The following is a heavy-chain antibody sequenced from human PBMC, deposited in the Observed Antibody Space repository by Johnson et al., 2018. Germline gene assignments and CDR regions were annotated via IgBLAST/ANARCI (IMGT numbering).Heavy chain of an antibody. CDR1: GFTFSSYA. Sequence: VQLVESGGGVVQPGRSLRLSCAASGFTFSSYAMHWVRQAPGKGLEWVSAISGSGGSTYYADSVKGRFTISRENSKNTLYLQMNSLRAEDTALYDCTIQLGYGVSTCCYHAFDSWGQVTMVTVS. D-gene: IGHD2-2*01. V-gene: IGHV3-23*04. CDR2: ISGSGGST. CDR3: TIQLGYGVSTCCYHAFDS. J-gene: IGHJ3*02.